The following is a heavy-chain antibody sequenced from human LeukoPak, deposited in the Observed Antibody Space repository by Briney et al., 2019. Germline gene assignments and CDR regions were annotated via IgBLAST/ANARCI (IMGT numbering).Heavy chain of an antibody. Sequence: GGSLRLSCAASGFTFSDYYMSWIRQAPGKGLEWVSYISSSGSTIYYADSVKGRFTISRDDAKNSLYLQMNSLRAEDTAVYYCARTTYEVLSGSYQRAGAFDIWGQGTMVTVSS. CDR3: ARTTYEVLSGSYQRAGAFDI. J-gene: IGHJ3*02. V-gene: IGHV3-11*04. CDR2: ISSSGSTI. CDR1: GFTFSDYY. D-gene: IGHD1-26*01.